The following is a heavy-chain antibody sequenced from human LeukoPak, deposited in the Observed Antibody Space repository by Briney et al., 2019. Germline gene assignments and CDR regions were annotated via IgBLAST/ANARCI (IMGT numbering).Heavy chain of an antibody. Sequence: SETLSLTCIVSGGSINNYYWSWIRQPAGKGLEWIGRIYTRGSTNYNPSIKSRVTMSVDTSKNQFSLKLSSVTAADTAVYYCARGRYCSADICSGGDAFDIWGQGTMVSVSS. CDR2: IYTRGST. CDR3: ARGRYCSADICSGGDAFDI. J-gene: IGHJ3*02. D-gene: IGHD2-15*01. CDR1: GGSINNYY. V-gene: IGHV4-4*07.